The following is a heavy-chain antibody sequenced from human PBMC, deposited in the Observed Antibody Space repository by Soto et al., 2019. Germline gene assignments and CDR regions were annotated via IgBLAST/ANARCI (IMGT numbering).Heavy chain of an antibody. CDR1: GYTFRNYI. CDR2: ISPYNGNT. V-gene: IGHV1-18*01. CDR3: ARYCAGNACYSRHYYAMDV. J-gene: IGHJ6*02. D-gene: IGHD2-21*01. Sequence: QVQLVQSAGEVKKPGASAIVSCQASGYTFRNYIIAWLRQAPGQGLEWMGWISPYNGNTNYARQFRGRVNRTTDTSTSAAYLELRNLGSDDAATYYCARYCAGNACYSRHYYAMDVWGQGTKVSVAS.